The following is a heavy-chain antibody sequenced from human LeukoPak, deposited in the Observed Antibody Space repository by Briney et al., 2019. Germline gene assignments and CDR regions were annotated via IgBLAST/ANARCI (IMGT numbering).Heavy chain of an antibody. D-gene: IGHD3-22*01. CDR3: ARLPYYYDSRQNAFDI. Sequence: PSGTLSLTCAVSGGSISSSNWWSWVRQPPGKGLEWIGEVYHSGSTNYNPSLKSRVTISVDKSKNQFSLKLSSVTAADTAVYYCARLPYYYDSRQNAFDIWGQGTMVTVSS. V-gene: IGHV4-4*02. CDR2: VYHSGST. J-gene: IGHJ3*02. CDR1: GGSISSSNW.